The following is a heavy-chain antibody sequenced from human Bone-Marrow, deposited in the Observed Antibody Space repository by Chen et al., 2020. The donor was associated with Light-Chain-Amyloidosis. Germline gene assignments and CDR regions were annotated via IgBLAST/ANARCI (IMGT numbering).Heavy chain of an antibody. CDR1: GFTFSDFG. J-gene: IGHJ4*02. V-gene: IGHV3-33*01. D-gene: IGHD3-3*02. Sequence: VQLVESGGGVAQPGTSLRLSCAASGFTFSDFGFHWVRQAPGKGLEWVAVQWFNGNDNYADSVRGRFTISRDSSKNMLFLQLNSLRVEDTAIYYCARDSIEGPTDFDCWGQGTLVTVSS. CDR2: QWFNGND. CDR3: ARDSIEGPTDFDC.